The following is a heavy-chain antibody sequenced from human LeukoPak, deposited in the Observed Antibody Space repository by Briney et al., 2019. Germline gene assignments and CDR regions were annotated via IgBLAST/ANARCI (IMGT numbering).Heavy chain of an antibody. V-gene: IGHV4-61*01. Sequence: SPSETLSLTCTVSGGSVSSGSYYWSWIRQPPGKGLEWIGYIYYSGSTNYNPSLKSRVTISVDTSKNQFSLKLSSVTAADTAVYYCARETPGAGHFDYWGQGSLVTVSS. CDR3: ARETPGAGHFDY. CDR2: IYYSGST. CDR1: GGSVSSGSYY. D-gene: IGHD7-27*01. J-gene: IGHJ4*02.